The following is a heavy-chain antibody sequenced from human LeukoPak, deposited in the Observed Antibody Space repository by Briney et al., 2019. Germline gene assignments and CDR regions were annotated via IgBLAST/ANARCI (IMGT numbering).Heavy chain of an antibody. V-gene: IGHV4-34*01. CDR3: ARVPETPVLWFGDLIGNAFDI. D-gene: IGHD3-10*01. Sequence: SETLSLTCAVYGGSFSGYYWSWIRQTPGKGLEWIGEINHSGSTNYNPSLKSRVTISVDTSKNQFSLKLSSVTAADTAVYYCARVPETPVLWFGDLIGNAFDIWGQGTMVTVSS. J-gene: IGHJ3*02. CDR1: GGSFSGYY. CDR2: INHSGST.